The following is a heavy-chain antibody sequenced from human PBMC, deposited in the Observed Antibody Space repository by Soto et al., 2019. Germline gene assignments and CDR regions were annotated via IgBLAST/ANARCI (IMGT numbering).Heavy chain of an antibody. J-gene: IGHJ6*02. CDR2: IWYDGSNK. V-gene: IGHV3-33*01. D-gene: IGHD3-9*01. CDR1: GFTFSSYG. Sequence: PGGSLRLSCAASGFTFSSYGMHWVRQAPGKGLEWVAVIWYDGSNKYYADSVKGRFTISRDNSKNTLYLQMNSLRAEDTAVYYCARLRYFDWLYHYYYGMDVWGQGTTVTV. CDR3: ARLRYFDWLYHYYYGMDV.